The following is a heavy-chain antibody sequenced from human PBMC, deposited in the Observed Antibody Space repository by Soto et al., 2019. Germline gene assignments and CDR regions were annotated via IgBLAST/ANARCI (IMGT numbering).Heavy chain of an antibody. CDR3: VRCYCSVGSCYACWHFDL. CDR1: GYTFSDYA. CDR2: ISASTRNT. D-gene: IGHD2-15*01. J-gene: IGHJ2*01. Sequence: QVQLVQSGGEVKKPGASVKVSCQASGYTFSDYAISWVRQAPGQGLEWMGWISASTRNTDQAQNFQGRVSMTLDTPTNTAYMELRSLRSDDTAVYYCVRCYCSVGSCYACWHFDLWGRGTLVTVSS. V-gene: IGHV1-18*01.